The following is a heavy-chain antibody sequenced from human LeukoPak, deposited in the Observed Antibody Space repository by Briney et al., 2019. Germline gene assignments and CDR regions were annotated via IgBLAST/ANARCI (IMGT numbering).Heavy chain of an antibody. CDR1: GGTFSSYA. CDR2: IIPILGIA. D-gene: IGHD3-10*01. J-gene: IGHJ3*02. Sequence: SVKVSCKASGGTFSSYAISWVRQAPGQGLEWMGRIIPILGIANYAQKFQGRVTITADKSTSTAYMGLSSLRSEDTAVYYCARKGNGGSGVINDAFDIWGQGTMVTVSS. CDR3: ARKGNGGSGVINDAFDI. V-gene: IGHV1-69*04.